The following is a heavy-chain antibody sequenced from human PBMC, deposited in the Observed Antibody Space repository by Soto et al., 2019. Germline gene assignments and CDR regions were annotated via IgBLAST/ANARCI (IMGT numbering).Heavy chain of an antibody. CDR2: IYPGDSDT. CDR1: VYSFTSYW. J-gene: IGHJ3*02. D-gene: IGHD6-19*01. Sequence: GESLKIACKGSVYSFTSYWIGWVRQMPGKGLEWMGIIYPGDSDTRYSPSFQGQVTISADKSISTAYLQWSSLKASDTAMYYCARAGEYSSGWWSDAFDIWGQGTMVTVSS. CDR3: ARAGEYSSGWWSDAFDI. V-gene: IGHV5-51*01.